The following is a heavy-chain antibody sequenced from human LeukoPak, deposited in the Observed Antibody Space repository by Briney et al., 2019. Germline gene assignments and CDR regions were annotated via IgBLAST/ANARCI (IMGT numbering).Heavy chain of an antibody. J-gene: IGHJ4*02. CDR1: GGSISSGGYY. Sequence: PSETLSLTCTVSGGSISSGGYYWSWIRQHPGKGLEWIGYIYYSGGTYYNPSLKSRVTISVDTPKNQFSLKLSSVTAADTAVYYCARDLEGSLDYWGQGTLVTVSS. D-gene: IGHD3-3*01. CDR3: ARDLEGSLDY. V-gene: IGHV4-31*03. CDR2: IYYSGGT.